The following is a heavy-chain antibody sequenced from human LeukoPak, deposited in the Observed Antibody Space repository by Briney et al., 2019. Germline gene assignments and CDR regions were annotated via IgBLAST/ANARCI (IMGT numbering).Heavy chain of an antibody. J-gene: IGHJ4*02. Sequence: ASVKVSCKASGYTFTSYYMHWVRQAPGQGLEWVGIINPSGDPTTYAQKFQGRVTMTSDMSTSTVYMELSSLRSEGTAVYYCARDGSGSYYKGGYYFDYWGQGTLVTVSS. D-gene: IGHD3-10*01. CDR3: ARDGSGSYYKGGYYFDY. V-gene: IGHV1-46*01. CDR1: GYTFTSYY. CDR2: INPSGDPT.